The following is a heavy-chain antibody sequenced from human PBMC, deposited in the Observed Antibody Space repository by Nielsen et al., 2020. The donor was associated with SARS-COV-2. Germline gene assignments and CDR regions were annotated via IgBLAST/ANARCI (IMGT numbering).Heavy chain of an antibody. CDR2: IDWDDDK. J-gene: IGHJ4*02. D-gene: IGHD1-14*01. Sequence: SGPTLVKPTQTLTLTCAFSGFSLTTTGMCVSWIRQPPGRALQWLALIDWDDDKFYTASLKTRLTISKDTSKNQVVLTMTNMDPVDTATYFCARASRTYYFDSWGQGTLVTVSS. CDR3: ARASRTYYFDS. CDR1: GFSLTTTGMC. V-gene: IGHV2-70*01.